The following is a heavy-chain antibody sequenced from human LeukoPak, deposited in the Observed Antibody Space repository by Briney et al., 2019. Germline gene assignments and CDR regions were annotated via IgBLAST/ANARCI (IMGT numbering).Heavy chain of an antibody. D-gene: IGHD3-22*01. Sequence: GASVKVSCKASGGTFSSYAISWVRQAPGQGLEWMGRIIPILGIANYAQKFQGRVTITADKSTSTAYMELSSLRSEDTAVYYCAKAKRMGTMIVVVITRIGGRGDAFDIWGQGTMVTVSS. V-gene: IGHV1-69*04. J-gene: IGHJ3*02. CDR2: IIPILGIA. CDR1: GGTFSSYA. CDR3: AKAKRMGTMIVVVITRIGGRGDAFDI.